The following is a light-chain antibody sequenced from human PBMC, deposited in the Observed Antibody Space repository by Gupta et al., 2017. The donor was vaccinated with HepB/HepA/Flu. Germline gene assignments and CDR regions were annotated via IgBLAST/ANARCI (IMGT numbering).Light chain of an antibody. V-gene: IGLV2-11*01. CDR1: SSDVGGYNY. CDR2: DVS. J-gene: IGLJ2*01. CDR3: GSYAGSVL. Sequence: QSALTQPRSVSGSPGQSVTISCTGTSSDVGGYNYVSWYQQHPGKAPKLMIYDVSKRPSGVPDRFSGSKSGTTAPLTIAGLEADDEDYYYYGSYAGSVLFGGGTKLTVL.